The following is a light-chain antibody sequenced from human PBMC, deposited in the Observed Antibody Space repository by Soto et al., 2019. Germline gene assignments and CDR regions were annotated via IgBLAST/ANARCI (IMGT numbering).Light chain of an antibody. Sequence: EVVLTQSPATLSLSPGERATLSCRASQTIRSNFLTWYQQKPGQAPRLLIYTAYTRAAGIPVRFSGSESRTAFTLSCIPLELENLALYSCHHTETYFSPTSGQQTHLQIK. CDR1: QTIRSNF. V-gene: IGKV3D-20*02. CDR2: TAY. CDR3: HHTETYFSPT. J-gene: IGKJ2*01.